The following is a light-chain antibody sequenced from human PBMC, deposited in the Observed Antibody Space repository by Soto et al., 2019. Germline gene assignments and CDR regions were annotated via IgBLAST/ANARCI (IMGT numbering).Light chain of an antibody. V-gene: IGLV1-47*01. J-gene: IGLJ2*01. CDR3: AAWDDSLS. CDR1: SSNIGSNY. Sequence: QSVLTQPPSASGTPGQRVTISCSGSSSNIGSNYVYWYQQLPGTAPKLLIYRNNQRPSGVPDRFSGSKSGTSASLAISGLRSEDEADYYCAAWDDSLSFGGGTKVTVL. CDR2: RNN.